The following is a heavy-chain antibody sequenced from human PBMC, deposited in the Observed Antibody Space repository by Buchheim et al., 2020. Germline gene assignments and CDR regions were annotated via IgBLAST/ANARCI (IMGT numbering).Heavy chain of an antibody. CDR1: GFTFSSYG. V-gene: IGHV3-30*18. Sequence: QVQLVESGGGVVQPGRSLRLSCAASGFTFSSYGMHWVRQAPGKGLEWVAVISYDGSNKYYADSVKGRFTISRDNSKNTLYLQMNSLRAEDTAVYYCAKILLDYGDYVGDYWGRGTL. D-gene: IGHD4-17*01. CDR3: AKILLDYGDYVGDY. J-gene: IGHJ4*02. CDR2: ISYDGSNK.